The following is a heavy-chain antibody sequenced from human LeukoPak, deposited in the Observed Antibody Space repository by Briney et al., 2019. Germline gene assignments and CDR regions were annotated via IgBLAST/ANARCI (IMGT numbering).Heavy chain of an antibody. D-gene: IGHD3-10*01. CDR2: ISGSGGST. CDR3: AREPTRGRGSGSYSQDWYFDL. V-gene: IGHV3-23*01. Sequence: GGSLRLSCAASGFTFSSYGMSWVRQAPGKGLEWVSAISGSGGSTYYADSVKGRFTISRDNSKNTLYLQMNSLRAEDTAVYYCAREPTRGRGSGSYSQDWYFDLWGRGTLVTVSS. CDR1: GFTFSSYG. J-gene: IGHJ2*01.